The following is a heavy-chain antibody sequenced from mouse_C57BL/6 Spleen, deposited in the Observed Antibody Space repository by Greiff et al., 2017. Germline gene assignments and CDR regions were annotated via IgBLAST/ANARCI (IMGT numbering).Heavy chain of an antibody. CDR1: GYTFTSYW. CDR3: ARHYGSSYGFGY. J-gene: IGHJ2*01. D-gene: IGHD1-1*01. V-gene: IGHV1-69*01. CDR2: IDPSDSYT. Sequence: QVQLQQPGAELVMPGASVKLSCKASGYTFTSYWMHWVKQRPGQGLEWIGEIDPSDSYTNYNQKFKGKSTLTVDKSSSTAYMQLSSLTSVDSAVYYCARHYGSSYGFGYWGQGTTLTVSS.